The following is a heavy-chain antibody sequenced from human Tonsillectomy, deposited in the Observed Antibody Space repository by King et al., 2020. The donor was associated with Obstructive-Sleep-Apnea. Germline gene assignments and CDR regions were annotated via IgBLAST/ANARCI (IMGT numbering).Heavy chain of an antibody. V-gene: IGHV4-38-2*02. J-gene: IGHJ5*02. CDR2: IYDSGST. D-gene: IGHD5-18*01. CDR1: GYSISSGYF. CDR3: ASGPTTVYGYSYGYT. Sequence: HVQLQESGPGLVKPSETLSLTCSVSGYSISSGYFWGWIRQPPGKGLEWIGSIYDSGSTYYNSSLKSRVTISVDTSKNKFSLKLRSVTAADTAVYYCASGPTTVYGYSYGYTWGQGTLVTVSS.